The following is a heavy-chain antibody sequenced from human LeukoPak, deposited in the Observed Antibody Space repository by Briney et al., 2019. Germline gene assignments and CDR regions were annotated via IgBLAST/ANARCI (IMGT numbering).Heavy chain of an antibody. CDR3: ARSRTGTPPYYYYYGLDV. D-gene: IGHD1-1*01. V-gene: IGHV3-11*01. Sequence: PGGSLRLSCAASGFTFSDFYMSWVRQAPGKGLEWISYISRGGHSLYYTDSVKGRFTISRDNANNSLFLQMNSLRAEDTAVYYCARSRTGTPPYYYYYGLDVWGQGTTVTVSS. CDR2: ISRGGHSL. CDR1: GFTFSDFY. J-gene: IGHJ6*02.